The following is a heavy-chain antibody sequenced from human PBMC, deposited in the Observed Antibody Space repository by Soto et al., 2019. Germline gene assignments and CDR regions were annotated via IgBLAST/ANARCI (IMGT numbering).Heavy chain of an antibody. V-gene: IGHV3-23*01. Sequence: EVQLLASGGGLVQAGGSLRLSCRASGSTSSSDAMTWVRQAPGKGLEWVSVISGGGDSAYYADSVQGRFAISRDNSKNTLFLQMSSLRAEDTAVYYCAKVGYESGGYYYHDAFHIWGQGTMVTVSS. CDR3: AKVGYESGGYYYHDAFHI. J-gene: IGHJ3*02. CDR2: ISGGGDSA. CDR1: GSTSSSDA. D-gene: IGHD3-22*01.